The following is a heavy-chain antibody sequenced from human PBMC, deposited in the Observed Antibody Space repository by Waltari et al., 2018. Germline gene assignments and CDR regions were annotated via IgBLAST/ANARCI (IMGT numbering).Heavy chain of an antibody. Sequence: QVQLQESGPGLVKPSETLSLTCTVSGGSISSHYWSWIRQPPGKGLEWIGYIYYSGSTNYNPSLKSRVTISVDTSKNQFSLKLSSVTAADTAVYYCAREGPYDILMGALDYWGQGTLVTVSS. CDR2: IYYSGST. D-gene: IGHD3-9*01. CDR3: AREGPYDILMGALDY. J-gene: IGHJ4*02. V-gene: IGHV4-59*11. CDR1: GGSISSHY.